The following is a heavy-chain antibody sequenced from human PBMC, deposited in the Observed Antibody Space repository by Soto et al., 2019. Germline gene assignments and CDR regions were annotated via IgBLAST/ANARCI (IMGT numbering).Heavy chain of an antibody. J-gene: IGHJ6*02. Sequence: VASVKVSCKASGGMFSEYTINWVRQAPGQRLEWMGGIIPIFDTANYAEKFQGRVTITADESTSTSYMEVSSLRSEDTAVYYCARNGTLTGYSYGMDVWGQGTMVTVSS. D-gene: IGHD1-1*01. CDR1: GGMFSEYT. V-gene: IGHV1-69*13. CDR3: ARNGTLTGYSYGMDV. CDR2: IIPIFDTA.